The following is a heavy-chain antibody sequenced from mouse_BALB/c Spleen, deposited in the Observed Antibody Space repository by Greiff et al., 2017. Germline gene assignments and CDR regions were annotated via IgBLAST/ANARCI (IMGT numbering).Heavy chain of an antibody. CDR1: GYSITSGYY. J-gene: IGHJ2*01. D-gene: IGHD4-1*02. CDR2: ISYDGSN. V-gene: IGHV3-6*02. CDR3: ARDQLGLGFDY. Sequence: EVKLQESGPGLVKPSQSLSLTCSVTGYSITSGYYWNWIRQFPGNKLEWMGYISYDGSNNYNPSLKNRISITRDTSKNQFFLKLNSVTTEDTATYYCARDQLGLGFDYWGQGTTLTVSS.